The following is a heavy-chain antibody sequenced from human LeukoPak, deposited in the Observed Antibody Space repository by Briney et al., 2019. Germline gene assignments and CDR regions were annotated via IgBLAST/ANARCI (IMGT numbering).Heavy chain of an antibody. Sequence: PSETLSLTCTVSGGSISSSSYYWGWIRQPPGKGLEWIGSIYYSGSTYYNPSLKSRVTISVDTSKNQFSLKLSSVTAADTAVYYCARLGSSSSLYYFDYWGQGTLVTVSS. CDR2: IYYSGST. J-gene: IGHJ4*02. CDR1: GGSISSSSYY. CDR3: ARLGSSSSLYYFDY. V-gene: IGHV4-39*01. D-gene: IGHD6-6*01.